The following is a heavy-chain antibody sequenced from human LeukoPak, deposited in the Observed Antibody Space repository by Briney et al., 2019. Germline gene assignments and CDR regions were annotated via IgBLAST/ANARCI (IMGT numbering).Heavy chain of an antibody. D-gene: IGHD3-22*01. J-gene: IGHJ4*02. CDR2: IHHSGRT. V-gene: IGHV4-38-2*02. CDR3: ARDLGYYDSSGYSDY. Sequence: SETLSLTCTVSGYSISSDYYWGWIRQPPGKGLEWIGSIHHSGRTYYNPSLKSRVTMSVDTPKNQFSLKMSSVTAADTAVYYCARDLGYYDSSGYSDYWGQGTLVTVSS. CDR1: GYSISSDYY.